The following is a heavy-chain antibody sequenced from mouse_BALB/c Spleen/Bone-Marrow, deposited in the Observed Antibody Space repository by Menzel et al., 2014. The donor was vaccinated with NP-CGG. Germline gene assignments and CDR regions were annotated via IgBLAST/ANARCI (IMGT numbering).Heavy chain of an antibody. J-gene: IGHJ4*01. D-gene: IGHD1-1*01. Sequence: QVQLKHSGPGLVAPSQSLSITCTVSGFSLTSYGVHWVRQPPGKVLEWLGVIWAGGSTNYNSALMSRLSISKDNSKSQVFLKMNSLQTDDTAKYYCARGSYYEGAMDYWGQGTSVTVSS. CDR3: ARGSYYEGAMDY. CDR1: GFSLTSYG. V-gene: IGHV2-9*02. CDR2: IWAGGST.